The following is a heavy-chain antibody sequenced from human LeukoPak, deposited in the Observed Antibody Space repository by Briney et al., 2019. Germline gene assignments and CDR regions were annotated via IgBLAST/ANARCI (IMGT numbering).Heavy chain of an antibody. Sequence: PGGSLGLSCVASGFTFSSNYMSWVRQAPGKGLEWVSVIYSGGSTYYADSVKGRFTISRDNSKNTLYLQMNSLRAEDTAVYYCARVPYYYDSSGYYSMDGMDVWGQGTTVTVSS. V-gene: IGHV3-66*01. D-gene: IGHD3-22*01. CDR2: IYSGGST. CDR3: ARVPYYYDSSGYYSMDGMDV. CDR1: GFTFSSNY. J-gene: IGHJ6*02.